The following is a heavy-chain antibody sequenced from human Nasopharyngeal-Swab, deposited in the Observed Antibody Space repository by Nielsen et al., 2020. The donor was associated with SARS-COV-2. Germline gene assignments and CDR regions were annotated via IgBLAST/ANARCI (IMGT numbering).Heavy chain of an antibody. J-gene: IGHJ4*02. CDR1: GYSIRSDSY. V-gene: IGHV4-38-2*02. D-gene: IGHD3-9*01. CDR3: ARDVTGYLQCDS. CDR2: MYHSGTT. Sequence: SCTVSGYSIRSDSYWGWIRQPPGKGLEWIGYMYHSGTTYYNPSLKSRVTISRDTSKNQLSLTLTSVTAADTGVYYCARDVTGYLQCDSWGRGSLVTVSS.